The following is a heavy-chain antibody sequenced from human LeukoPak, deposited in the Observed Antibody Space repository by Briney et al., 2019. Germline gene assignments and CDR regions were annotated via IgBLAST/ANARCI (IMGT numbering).Heavy chain of an antibody. CDR1: GFTFSNAW. Sequence: GGSLRLSCAASGFTFSNAWMSWVRQAPGKGLEWVGRIKSKTDGGTTDYAAPVKGRFTISRDDSKSTLYLQMNSLKTEDTAVYYCTTDSSRLWFGELWFDPWGQGTLVTVSS. V-gene: IGHV3-15*01. CDR2: IKSKTDGGTT. J-gene: IGHJ5*02. CDR3: TTDSSRLWFGELWFDP. D-gene: IGHD3-10*01.